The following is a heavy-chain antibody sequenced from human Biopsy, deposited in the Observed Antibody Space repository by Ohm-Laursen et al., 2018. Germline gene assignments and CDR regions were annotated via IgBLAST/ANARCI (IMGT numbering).Heavy chain of an antibody. CDR2: IFNSAYT. CDR1: GGSISSGGSY. V-gene: IGHV4-31*01. J-gene: IGHJ5*02. CDR3: ARGDYFDSNGYFWFDP. Sequence: SQTLSLTCTVSGGSISSGGSYWSWIRQRLGKGLEWIGYIFNSAYTYYNPSLKNLITKSGDTSKNQFSLKLNSVTAADTAVYYCARGDYFDSNGYFWFDPWGQGTLVTVSS. D-gene: IGHD3-22*01.